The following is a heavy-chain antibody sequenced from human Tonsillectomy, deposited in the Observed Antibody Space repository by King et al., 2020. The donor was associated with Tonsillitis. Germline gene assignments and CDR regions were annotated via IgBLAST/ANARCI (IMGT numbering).Heavy chain of an antibody. Sequence: VQLVESGGGVVQPGGSLRLSCAASGLTFSNYAMHWVRQAPGKGLEWVAFIQYDGSLKYYADSVKGRFTISRDNSKNTLSLHMDSLTPEDTAFYYCVKQSAHSVPFDSWGQGALVTVSS. D-gene: IGHD6-13*01. J-gene: IGHJ4*02. CDR1: GLTFSNYA. CDR3: VKQSAHSVPFDS. CDR2: IQYDGSLK. V-gene: IGHV3-30*02.